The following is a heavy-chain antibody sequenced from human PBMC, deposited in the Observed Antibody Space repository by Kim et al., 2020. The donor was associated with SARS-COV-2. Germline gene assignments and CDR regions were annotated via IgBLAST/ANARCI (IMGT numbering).Heavy chain of an antibody. CDR3: AAVNQQLVRLSFDD. V-gene: IGHV4-39*01. Sequence: YNPALRRRVTISVDTSKNQFSLQVGSVAAADTAVYYCAAVNQQLVRLSFDDWGQGSLVIVSS. D-gene: IGHD1-1*01. J-gene: IGHJ4*02.